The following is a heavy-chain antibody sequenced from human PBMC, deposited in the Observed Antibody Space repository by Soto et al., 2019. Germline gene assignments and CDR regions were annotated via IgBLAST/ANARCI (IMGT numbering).Heavy chain of an antibody. V-gene: IGHV1-69*01. CDR3: ARGREGGIVVVTSFDP. D-gene: IGHD2-21*02. Sequence: QVQLVQSGAEVKKPGSSVKVSCKGSGGTFSSYAISWVRQAPGQGLEWMGGIIPIFGTANYAQKFQGRVTITADESTSTAYMELSSLRSEDTAVYYCARGREGGIVVVTSFDPWGQGTLVTVSS. CDR2: IIPIFGTA. J-gene: IGHJ5*02. CDR1: GGTFSSYA.